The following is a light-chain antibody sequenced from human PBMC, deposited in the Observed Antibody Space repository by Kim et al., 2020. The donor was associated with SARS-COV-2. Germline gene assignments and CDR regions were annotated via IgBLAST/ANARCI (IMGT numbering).Light chain of an antibody. CDR2: VAS. CDR3: QKYNTAPWT. CDR1: QDIGDY. J-gene: IGKJ1*01. Sequence: ASLGDRVTMTCRASQDIGDYLAWYQQKPGKVPRLLIYVASTLQSGVPSRFSGSRSGTDFTLTISSLQPEDVATYYCQKYNTAPWTFGQGTKVDIK. V-gene: IGKV1-27*01.